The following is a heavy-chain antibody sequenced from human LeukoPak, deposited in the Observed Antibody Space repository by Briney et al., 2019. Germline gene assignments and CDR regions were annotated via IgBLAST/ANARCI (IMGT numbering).Heavy chain of an antibody. V-gene: IGHV3-66*02. CDR2: IYSGGST. CDR1: GFTVSSNY. D-gene: IGHD6-19*01. CDR3: ARATVAGVGSYYYYGMDA. Sequence: GGSLRVSCAASGFTVSSNYMSWVRQAPGKGLEWVSVIYSGGSTYYADSVKGRFTISRDNSKNTLYLQMNSLRAEDTAVYYCARATVAGVGSYYYYGMDAWGQGTTVTASS. J-gene: IGHJ6*02.